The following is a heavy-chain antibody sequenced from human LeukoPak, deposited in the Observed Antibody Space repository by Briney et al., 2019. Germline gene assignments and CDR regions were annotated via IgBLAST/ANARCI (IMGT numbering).Heavy chain of an antibody. CDR3: AKKIGVGATSLYFDY. CDR2: ISGSGGST. J-gene: IGHJ4*02. D-gene: IGHD1-26*01. Sequence: GGSLRLSCAASGFTFSSYAMSWVRQAPGKGLERVSAISGSGGSTYYADSVKGRFTISRDNSENTLYLQMNSLRAEDTAVYYCAKKIGVGATSLYFDYWGQGTLVTVSS. CDR1: GFTFSSYA. V-gene: IGHV3-23*01.